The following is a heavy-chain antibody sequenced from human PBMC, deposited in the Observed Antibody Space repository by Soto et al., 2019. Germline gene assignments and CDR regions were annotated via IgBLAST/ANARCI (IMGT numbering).Heavy chain of an antibody. Sequence: QVHLVESGGGVVQPGRSLRLSCAASGFNFNTYSMHWVRQPPGKGLEWLAAIWYDGTQKHYADSVKGRFTISRDNSKNTMYLQMNSLRTEDTAVYYCARPGGTTVTGLWHFDSWGQGTLVTVSS. V-gene: IGHV3-33*01. CDR2: IWYDGTQK. CDR1: GFNFNTYS. D-gene: IGHD4-17*01. CDR3: ARPGGTTVTGLWHFDS. J-gene: IGHJ4*02.